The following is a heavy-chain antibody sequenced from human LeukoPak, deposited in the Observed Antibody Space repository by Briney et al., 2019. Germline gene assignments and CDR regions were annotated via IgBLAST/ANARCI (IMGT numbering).Heavy chain of an antibody. D-gene: IGHD2/OR15-2a*01. CDR2: IYHSGST. Sequence: SETLSLTCTVSGGSLSSHYWSWIRQPPGKGLEWIGSIYHSGSTYYNPSLKSRVTISVDTSKNQFSLKLSSVTAADTAVYYCARQRIPRSFDYWGQGTLVTVSS. J-gene: IGHJ4*02. CDR3: ARQRIPRSFDY. CDR1: GGSLSSHY. V-gene: IGHV4-59*08.